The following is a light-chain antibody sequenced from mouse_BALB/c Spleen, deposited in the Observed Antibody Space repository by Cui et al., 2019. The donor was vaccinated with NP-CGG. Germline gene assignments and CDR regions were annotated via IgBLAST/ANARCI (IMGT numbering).Light chain of an antibody. V-gene: IGLV1*01. J-gene: IGLJ1*01. CDR1: TGAVTTSNY. CDR2: GTN. Sequence: QAVVTPASVFNTSPGETVTLTCRSSTGAVTTSNYANWVQEKPDHLFTGLIGGTNNRAPGVPARFSGSLIGDKAALTITGAQTEDEAIYFCVLWYSNHWVFGGGTKLTVL. CDR3: VLWYSNHWV.